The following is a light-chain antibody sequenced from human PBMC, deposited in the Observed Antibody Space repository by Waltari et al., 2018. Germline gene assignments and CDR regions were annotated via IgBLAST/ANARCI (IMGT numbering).Light chain of an antibody. V-gene: IGKV1-39*01. CDR3: QQSYTSPFS. Sequence: DIQMTQSPPSLSASVGDTVTISCRASQIISNYLSWYHQRPGKVPQFLFYAASTLHSEVPSRFSGNGSGTDFTLTINSLQPEDFGTYYCQQSYTSPFSFGPGTRLEIK. CDR1: QIISNY. J-gene: IGKJ3*01. CDR2: AAS.